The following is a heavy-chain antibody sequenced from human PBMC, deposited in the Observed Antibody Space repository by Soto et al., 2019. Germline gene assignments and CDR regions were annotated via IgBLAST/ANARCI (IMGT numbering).Heavy chain of an antibody. CDR3: ARSPLSYDYVRQTWREVGDSFDV. J-gene: IGHJ3*01. V-gene: IGHV4-34*02. D-gene: IGHD3-10*02. Sequence: QVHLEQWGAGLLKPSEILSLTCAIYNSSLGAFHWTWIRQPPGKGLEWIGELIHGGSTNYNPSLKSRVTFSQDTSKSQFSLHVMSVTAADTAVYYCARSPLSYDYVRQTWREVGDSFDVWGRGTSVTVSS. CDR1: NSSLGAFH. CDR2: LIHGGST.